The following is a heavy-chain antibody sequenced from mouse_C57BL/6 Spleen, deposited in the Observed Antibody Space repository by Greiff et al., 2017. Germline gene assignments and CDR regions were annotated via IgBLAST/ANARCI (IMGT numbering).Heavy chain of an antibody. CDR2: INPNNGGT. V-gene: IGHV1-22*01. D-gene: IGHD2-10*01. J-gene: IGHJ4*01. CDR1: GYTFTDYN. Sequence: VQLQQSGPELVKPGASVKMSCKASGYTFTDYNMHWVKQSHGKSLEWIGYINPNNGGTSYNQKFKGKATLTVNKSSSTAYMELRSLTSEDSAVYYCAREGAYYPHAMDYWGQGTSVTVSS. CDR3: AREGAYYPHAMDY.